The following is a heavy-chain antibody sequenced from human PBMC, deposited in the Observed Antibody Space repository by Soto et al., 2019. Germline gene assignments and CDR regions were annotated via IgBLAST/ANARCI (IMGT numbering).Heavy chain of an antibody. CDR1: GFPLGTFR. CDR3: IGRFQM. Sequence: GVSLRLSCTTSGFPLGTFRMSWFRQAPGNGMEWVGFIRGQPYGGTAEYAASVRGRFTISRDDSKGIAYLHMYSLQTEDTGVYYCIGRFQMWGEANLV. J-gene: IGHJ4*02. CDR2: IRGQPYGGTA. V-gene: IGHV3-49*03. D-gene: IGHD1-26*01.